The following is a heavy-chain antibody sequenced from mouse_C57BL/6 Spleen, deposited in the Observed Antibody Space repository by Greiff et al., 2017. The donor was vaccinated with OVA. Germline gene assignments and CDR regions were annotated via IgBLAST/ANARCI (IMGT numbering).Heavy chain of an antibody. D-gene: IGHD2-4*01. V-gene: IGHV14-1*01. J-gene: IGHJ3*01. CDR2: IDPEDGDT. CDR3: TGDDYGAAWFAY. Sequence: QLQQSGAELVRPGASVKLSCTASGFNIKDYYMHWVKQRPEQGLEWIGRIDPEDGDTEYAPKFQGKATMTADTSSNTAYLQLSSLTSEDTAVYYCTGDDYGAAWFAYWGQGTLVTVSA. CDR1: GFNIKDYY.